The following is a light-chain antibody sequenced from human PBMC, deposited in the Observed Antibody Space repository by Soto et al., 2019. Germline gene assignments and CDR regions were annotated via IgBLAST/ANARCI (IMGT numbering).Light chain of an antibody. CDR1: QSLVHRDGNTY. CDR2: KVS. CDR3: MQGSHWPPIT. V-gene: IGKV2-30*02. J-gene: IGKJ5*01. Sequence: DVVVTQSPLSLPVTLGQAASISCRSSQSLVHRDGNTYLSWFRQRPGQSPRRLIYKVSNREAGVPDRFSGSGSGTDFTLKISRVEAEDVGPYYCMQGSHWPPITFGQGTRLEIK.